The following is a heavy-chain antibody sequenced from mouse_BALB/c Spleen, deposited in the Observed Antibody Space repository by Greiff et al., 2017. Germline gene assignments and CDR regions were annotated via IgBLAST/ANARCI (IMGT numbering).Heavy chain of an antibody. CDR2: ISDGGSYT. V-gene: IGHV5-4*02. Sequence: EVMLVESGGGLVKPGGSLKLSCAASGFTFSDYYMNWVRQTPEKRLEWVATISDGGSYTYYPDSVKGRFTISRDNAKNNLYLQMSSLKSEDTAMYYCARGNYRAYWYFDVWGAGTTVTVSS. CDR1: GFTFSDYY. CDR3: ARGNYRAYWYFDV. J-gene: IGHJ1*01. D-gene: IGHD2-1*01.